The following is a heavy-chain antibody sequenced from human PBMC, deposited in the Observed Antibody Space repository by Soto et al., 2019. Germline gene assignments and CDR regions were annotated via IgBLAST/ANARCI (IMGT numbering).Heavy chain of an antibody. D-gene: IGHD3-22*01. V-gene: IGHV3-23*01. Sequence: PCGCLRLTCAAGGIPFCSYGSSRIRQGTGKGLEWVSAIRCSGGSTYYADPVKGRFTISRDNSKNTLYLQMNSLRAEDTAVYYCAKERMIVDPHDYWGQGNLVAVSS. CDR2: IRCSGGST. J-gene: IGHJ4*02. CDR1: GIPFCSYG. CDR3: AKERMIVDPHDY.